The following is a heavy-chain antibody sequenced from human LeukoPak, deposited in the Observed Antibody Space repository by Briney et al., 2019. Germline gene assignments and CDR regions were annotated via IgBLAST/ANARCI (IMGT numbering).Heavy chain of an antibody. D-gene: IGHD3-10*01. Sequence: SETLSLTCTVSGGSISSYYWSWIRQPAGKGLEWIGRIYTSGSTNYNPSLKSRVTISLDTSRNQFSLKLNSVTAADTAVYYCAKSNGYGLVDIWGQGTMVTVSS. V-gene: IGHV4-4*07. CDR1: GGSISSYY. CDR2: IYTSGST. CDR3: AKSNGYGLVDI. J-gene: IGHJ3*02.